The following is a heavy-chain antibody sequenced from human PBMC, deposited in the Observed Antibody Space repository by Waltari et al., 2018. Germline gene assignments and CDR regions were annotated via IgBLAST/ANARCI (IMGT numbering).Heavy chain of an antibody. CDR2: IYYSGGT. V-gene: IGHV4-39*07. J-gene: IGHJ5*02. D-gene: IGHD6-13*01. CDR3: ANRPGIAAAGAEGFDP. Sequence: QLQLQESGPGLVKPSETLSLTCTVSGGSISSSSYYWGWIRQPPGKGLEWIGSIYYSGGTYYNPSLKSRVTISVDTSKNQFSLKLSSVTAADTAVYYCANRPGIAAAGAEGFDPWGQGTLVTVSS. CDR1: GGSISSSSYY.